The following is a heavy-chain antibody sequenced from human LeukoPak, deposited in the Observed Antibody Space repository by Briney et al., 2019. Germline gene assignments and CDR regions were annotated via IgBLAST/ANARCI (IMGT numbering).Heavy chain of an antibody. J-gene: IGHJ4*02. CDR3: AKASCYSGGWGPSDY. D-gene: IGHD6-19*01. V-gene: IGHV3-23*01. CDR1: GFTFRNYG. CDR2: VSDSGSSA. Sequence: GGSLRLSCAVSGFTFRNYGMSWVRQAPGKRLEWVSVVSDSGSSAFYTDSVKGRFTISRDNSKNTLYLQMNSLRAEETAVFYCAKASCYSGGWGPSDYWGQGTLVTVSS.